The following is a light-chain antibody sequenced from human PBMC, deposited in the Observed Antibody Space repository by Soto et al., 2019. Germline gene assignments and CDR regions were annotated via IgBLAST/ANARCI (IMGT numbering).Light chain of an antibody. CDR2: DVS. V-gene: IGLV2-14*01. CDR1: SSDVGGYNY. Sequence: QSALTQPASVSGSPGQSITISCTGISSDVGGYNYVSWYQQHPGKAPKLMIYDVSNRRSGVSNRFSGSKSGNTASLTISGLQAEDEADYYCYSYTSSSTVLFGGWTKRTVL. CDR3: YSYTSSSTVL. J-gene: IGLJ2*01.